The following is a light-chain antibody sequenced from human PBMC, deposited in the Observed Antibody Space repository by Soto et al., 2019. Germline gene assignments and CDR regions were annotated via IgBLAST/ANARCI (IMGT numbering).Light chain of an antibody. CDR2: GAS. CDR3: QQHKSWPPWT. CDR1: QSVSSN. J-gene: IGKJ1*01. V-gene: IGKV3-15*01. Sequence: EIVMSQSPATLSVSPGERATLSCRASQSVSSNLAWYQQKPGQAPRLLIYGASTRATGIPARFSGRGSGTVFTLTISSLQSEDVAVSHRQQHKSWPPWTFGQGTKVEIK.